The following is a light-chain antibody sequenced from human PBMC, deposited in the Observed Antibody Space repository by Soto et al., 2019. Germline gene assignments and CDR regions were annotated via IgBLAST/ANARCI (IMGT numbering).Light chain of an antibody. CDR2: EVS. CDR3: SSHTTTSTVV. V-gene: IGLV2-14*01. Sequence: QSALTQPASVSGSPGQSITVSCTGTSSDIGGFDYDSWYQQHPDKAPKLMIYEVSNRPSGISYRFSGSKSGNTASLTISGLRAEDEAAYYCSSHTTTSTVVFGGGTKLTVL. CDR1: SSDIGGFDY. J-gene: IGLJ2*01.